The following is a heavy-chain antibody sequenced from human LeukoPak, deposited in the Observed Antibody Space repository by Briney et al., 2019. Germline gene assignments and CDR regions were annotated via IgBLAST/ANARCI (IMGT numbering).Heavy chain of an antibody. CDR3: ARLSYDYVWGSYRESSWFDP. CDR2: ISAYNGNT. D-gene: IGHD3-16*02. J-gene: IGHJ5*02. V-gene: IGHV1-18*01. CDR1: GYTFTSYG. Sequence: ASVKVSCKASGYTFTSYGISWVRQAPGQGLEWMGWISAYNGNTNYAQKFQGRVTMTRDTSISTAYMELSRLRSDDTAVYYCARLSYDYVWGSYRESSWFDPWGQGTLVTVSS.